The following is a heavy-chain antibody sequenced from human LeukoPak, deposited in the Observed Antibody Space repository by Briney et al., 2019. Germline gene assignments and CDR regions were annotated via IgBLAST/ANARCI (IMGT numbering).Heavy chain of an antibody. Sequence: ASVKVSCKASGYTFTSYYMHWVRQAPGQGLEWMGIINPSGGSTSYAQKFQGRVTMTRDPSTSTVYMELSSLRSEDTAVYYCARDNSVRDEAWWLNPWGQGTLVTVSS. CDR3: ARDNSVRDEAWWLNP. CDR1: GYTFTSYY. V-gene: IGHV1-46*01. CDR2: INPSGGST. J-gene: IGHJ5*02. D-gene: IGHD5-24*01.